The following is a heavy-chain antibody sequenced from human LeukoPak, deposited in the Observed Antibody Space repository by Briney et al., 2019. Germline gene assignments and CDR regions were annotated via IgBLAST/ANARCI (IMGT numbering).Heavy chain of an antibody. CDR3: AREGPPALNFWSTGYFDY. CDR1: GFTFSNYW. J-gene: IGHJ4*02. Sequence: PGGSLRLSCAASGFTFSNYWMTWVGQAPGKGLEWVANIKHDGTENYYVDSVKGRFTISSDNAKNSLYLQMSSLRVEDTAVYFCAREGPPALNFWSTGYFDYWGQGTLVTVSS. V-gene: IGHV3-7*01. CDR2: IKHDGTEN. D-gene: IGHD3-3*01.